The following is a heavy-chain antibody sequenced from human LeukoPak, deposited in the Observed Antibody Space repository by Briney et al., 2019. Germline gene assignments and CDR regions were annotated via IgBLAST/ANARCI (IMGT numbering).Heavy chain of an antibody. CDR3: ARESRAEYYYDSSGYYSN. J-gene: IGHJ4*02. D-gene: IGHD3-22*01. CDR1: GFTFSDYC. V-gene: IGHV3-11*04. Sequence: GGSLRLSCAASGFTFSDYCMSWIRQAPGKGLEWVSYISSSGSTIYYADSAKGRFTISRDNAKNSLYLQMNSLRAEDTAVYYCARESRAEYYYDSSGYYSNWGQGTLVTVSS. CDR2: ISSSGSTI.